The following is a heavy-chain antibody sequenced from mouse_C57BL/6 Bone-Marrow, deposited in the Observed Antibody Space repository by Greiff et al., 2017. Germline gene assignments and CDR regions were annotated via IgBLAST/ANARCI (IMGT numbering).Heavy chain of an antibody. V-gene: IGHV1-81*01. J-gene: IGHJ2*01. CDR1: GYTFTSYG. CDR3: ARSGLRYYYGSSS. Sequence: QVQLQQSGAELARPGASVKLSCKASGYTFTSYGISWVKQRTGQGLEWIGEIYPRSGNTYYNEKFKGKATLTADKSSSTAYMELRSLTSEDSAVYFCARSGLRYYYGSSSWGQGTTLIVSS. CDR2: IYPRSGNT. D-gene: IGHD1-1*01.